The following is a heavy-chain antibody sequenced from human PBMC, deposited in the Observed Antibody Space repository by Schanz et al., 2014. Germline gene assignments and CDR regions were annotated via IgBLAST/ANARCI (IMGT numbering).Heavy chain of an antibody. CDR1: GFAFSSYG. D-gene: IGHD3-10*01. V-gene: IGHV3-23*04. J-gene: IGHJ4*02. CDR3: AKYRGYCRVSGSYRELEY. Sequence: VQLVDSGGGLVQPGGSLRLSCLASGFAFSSYGMNWLRQAPGKGLEWVSVIGADGTTTYYADSVQGRFTISRDNSKNTVYLQMNRLRPEDTAVYYCAKYRGYCRVSGSYRELEYWGQGTMVTVSS. CDR2: IGADGTTT.